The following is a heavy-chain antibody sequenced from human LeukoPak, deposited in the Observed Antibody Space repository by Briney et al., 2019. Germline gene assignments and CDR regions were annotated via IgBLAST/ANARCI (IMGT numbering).Heavy chain of an antibody. D-gene: IGHD6-13*01. V-gene: IGHV3-73*01. CDR1: GCTFSGSA. Sequence: GGSLRLSCAGCGCTFSGSAMHGVGQAAGRGREGVGRIRGKGNSYATDYAASVKGRFTISRADSKNTAYLQMNSLKTEDTAVYSCTRPPPSSSWYLDDRAFDIWGQGTMVTVSS. J-gene: IGHJ3*02. CDR3: TRPPPSSSWYLDDRAFDI. CDR2: IRGKGNSYAT.